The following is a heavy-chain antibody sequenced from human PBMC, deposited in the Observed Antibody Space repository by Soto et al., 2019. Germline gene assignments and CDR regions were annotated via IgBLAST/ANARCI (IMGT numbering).Heavy chain of an antibody. J-gene: IGHJ6*03. D-gene: IGHD3-3*01. V-gene: IGHV3-66*01. Sequence: GGSLRLSCAASGFTVSSNYMSWVRQAPGKGLEWVSVIYSGGSTYYADSVKGRLTISRDNSKNMLYLQMNSLRAEDTAVYYCATHTSPFTIYYYYYMDVWGKGTTVTVSS. CDR1: GFTVSSNY. CDR2: IYSGGST. CDR3: ATHTSPFTIYYYYYMDV.